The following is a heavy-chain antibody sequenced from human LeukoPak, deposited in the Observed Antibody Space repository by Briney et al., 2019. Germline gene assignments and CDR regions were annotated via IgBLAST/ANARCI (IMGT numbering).Heavy chain of an antibody. V-gene: IGHV4-34*01. Sequence: SETLSLTCGVYGGSFSGYHWTWIRLRPGEGLEWIGDIDHSGSTHYNPSLKSRVTISLDTSNNQFSLKLNSVTAADTTVYYCARGFPSSSRWFDPWGQGTLVTVSS. CDR3: ARGFPSSSRWFDP. CDR2: IDHSGST. CDR1: GGSFSGYH. D-gene: IGHD6-6*01. J-gene: IGHJ5*02.